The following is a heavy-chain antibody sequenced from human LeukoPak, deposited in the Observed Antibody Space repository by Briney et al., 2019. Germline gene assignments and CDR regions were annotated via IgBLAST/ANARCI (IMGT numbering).Heavy chain of an antibody. CDR1: GGSISSSNYY. V-gene: IGHV4-39*07. CDR2: IYYSGST. CDR3: ARESPSVAATRLFDY. J-gene: IGHJ4*02. D-gene: IGHD6-19*01. Sequence: PSETLSLTCTVSGGSISSSNYYWGWIRQPPGKGLEWIGSIYYSGSTYYNPSLKSRVTISVDTSKNQFSLKLSSVTAADTAVYYCARESPSVAATRLFDYWGQGTLVTVSS.